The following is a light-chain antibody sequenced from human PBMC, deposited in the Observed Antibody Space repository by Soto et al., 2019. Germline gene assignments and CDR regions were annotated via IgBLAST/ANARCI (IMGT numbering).Light chain of an antibody. V-gene: IGKV3-11*01. J-gene: IGKJ2*01. CDR3: QQRSYWPQYT. CDR1: QTIGAY. CDR2: DAS. Sequence: VLTQSPATLSLSPGEKATLSCRASQTIGAYLAWHQHKPGQAPRLLIFDASHRASGVPPRFSGSGSGTDFTLTISSLEPEDFAIYYCQQRSYWPQYTFGQGTKLEI.